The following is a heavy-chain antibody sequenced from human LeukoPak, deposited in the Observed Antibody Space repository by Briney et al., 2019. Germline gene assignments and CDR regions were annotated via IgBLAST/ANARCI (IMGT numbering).Heavy chain of an antibody. Sequence: GGSLRLSCVASGFTFRSYSMNWVRQAPGKGLEWVCSITSSSSFIYHAESVKGRFTISRDNAKNSLYLQMNSLRAEDTAVYYCARDMPGRDCSGGSCYGYGLDVWGQGTTVTVSS. J-gene: IGHJ6*02. CDR2: ITSSSSFI. CDR3: ARDMPGRDCSGGSCYGYGLDV. D-gene: IGHD2-15*01. V-gene: IGHV3-21*01. CDR1: GFTFRSYS.